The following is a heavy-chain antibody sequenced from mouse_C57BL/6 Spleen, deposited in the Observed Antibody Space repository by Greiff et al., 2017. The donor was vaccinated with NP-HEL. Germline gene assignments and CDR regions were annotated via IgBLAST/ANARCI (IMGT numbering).Heavy chain of an antibody. CDR2: IDPETGGT. D-gene: IGHD3-2*02. CDR3: TRWDSSGLAGFAY. Sequence: QVQLQQSGAELVRPGASVTLSCKASGYTFTDYEMHWVKQTPVHGLEWIGAIDPETGGTAYNQKFKGKAILTADKSSSTAYMELRSLTSEDSAVYYCTRWDSSGLAGFAYWGQGTLVTVSA. CDR1: GYTFTDYE. J-gene: IGHJ3*01. V-gene: IGHV1-15*01.